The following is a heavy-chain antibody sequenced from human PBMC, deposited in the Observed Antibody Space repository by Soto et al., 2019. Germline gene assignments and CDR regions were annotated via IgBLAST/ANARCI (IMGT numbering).Heavy chain of an antibody. CDR1: GYTFTSYG. J-gene: IGHJ6*02. CDR3: ARDKQQLVEFGMDV. Sequence: QVQLVQSGAEVKKPGASVKVSCKASGYTFTSYGISWVRQAPGQGLEWMGWISAYNGNTNYAQKLQGRVTMTTDTXMRTAYMELRSLRPDDTAVYYCARDKQQLVEFGMDVWGQGTTVTVSS. V-gene: IGHV1-18*01. D-gene: IGHD6-13*01. CDR2: ISAYNGNT.